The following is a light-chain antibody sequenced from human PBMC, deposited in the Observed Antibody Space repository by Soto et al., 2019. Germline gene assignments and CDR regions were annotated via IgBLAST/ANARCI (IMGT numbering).Light chain of an antibody. CDR3: QQYNNWPLT. V-gene: IGKV3-15*01. Sequence: EIVMPQSPATLSVSPGERATFSCRASQSVSSNLAWYQQKPGQAHRLLIYGASTRATGIPARFSGSGSGTEFTLTISSLQSEEFAVYYCQQYNNWPLTVGKGTKVDIK. CDR2: GAS. J-gene: IGKJ1*01. CDR1: QSVSSN.